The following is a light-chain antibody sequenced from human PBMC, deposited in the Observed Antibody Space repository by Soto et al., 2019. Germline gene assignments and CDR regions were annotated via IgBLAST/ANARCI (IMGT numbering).Light chain of an antibody. CDR1: QSVSSN. CDR2: GAS. CDR3: QQYNNWPPVT. J-gene: IGKJ1*01. Sequence: EIVMTQAAAVLSVSPGERATLSCRASQSVSSNLARYQQKPGQAPRLLIYGASTRATGIPARFSGSGSGTEFTLTISSLQSEDFAVYYCQQYNNWPPVTFGQGTKVDI. V-gene: IGKV3-15*01.